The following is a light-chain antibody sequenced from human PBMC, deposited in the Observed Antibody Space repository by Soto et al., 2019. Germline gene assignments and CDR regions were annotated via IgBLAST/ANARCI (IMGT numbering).Light chain of an antibody. CDR2: KAS. J-gene: IGKJ4*01. Sequence: DIQMTQSPSTLSASVGDRVTITCRAIQSSSSGLAWYQQKPVKAPKLLIYKASSLESGVPSRFSGSGSGTEFTLTISSLQPDDFATYYCQQYNSYPLTFGGGTKVEIK. CDR3: QQYNSYPLT. V-gene: IGKV1-5*03. CDR1: QSSSSG.